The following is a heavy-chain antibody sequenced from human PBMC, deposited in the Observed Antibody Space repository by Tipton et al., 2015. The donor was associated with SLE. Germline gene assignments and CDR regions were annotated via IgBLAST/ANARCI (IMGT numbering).Heavy chain of an antibody. D-gene: IGHD6-13*01. CDR3: ARGGYSSSWTLNWFDP. V-gene: IGHV4-39*07. CDR2: IYYSGST. J-gene: IGHJ5*02. CDR1: GGSISSSSYY. Sequence: TLSLTCTVSGGSISSSSYYWGWIRQPPGKGLEWIGSIYYSGSTYYNPSLKSRVTISVDTSKNQFSLRLTSVTAADTAVYYCARGGYSSSWTLNWFDPWGQGTLVTVSS.